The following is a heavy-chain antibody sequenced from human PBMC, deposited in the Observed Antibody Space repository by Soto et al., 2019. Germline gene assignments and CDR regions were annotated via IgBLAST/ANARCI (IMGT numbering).Heavy chain of an antibody. CDR2: INPETGGT. CDR3: APTGITGIMDGFDF. CDR1: GYTFTGYY. J-gene: IGHJ3*01. Sequence: QVQLVQSGTEVRKPGASVKVSCKASGYTFTGYYMHWVRQAPGQGLEWMGWINPETGGTDYAQKFQGRVSMTRDTSLSTAYMELNGLKSDDTAVYYCAPTGITGIMDGFDFWGRGTRVTVSS. V-gene: IGHV1-2*02. D-gene: IGHD1-20*01.